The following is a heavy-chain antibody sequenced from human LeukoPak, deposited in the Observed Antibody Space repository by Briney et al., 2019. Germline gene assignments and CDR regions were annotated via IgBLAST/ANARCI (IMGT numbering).Heavy chain of an antibody. J-gene: IGHJ4*02. D-gene: IGHD3-22*01. CDR1: GGSISSYY. CDR2: IYYSGST. CDR3: ARAASMILPFYFDF. V-gene: IGHV4-59*01. Sequence: SETLSLTCTVSGGSISSYYWSWIRQPPGKGLEWIGYIYYSGSTNYKPSLKSRVTISVDTSKNQFSLKLSSMTAADTAVYYCARAASMILPFYFDFWGQGNLVTVSS.